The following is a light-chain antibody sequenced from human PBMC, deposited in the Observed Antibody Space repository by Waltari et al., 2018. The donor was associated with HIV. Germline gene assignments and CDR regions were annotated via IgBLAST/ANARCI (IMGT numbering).Light chain of an antibody. CDR3: QVWDSSNEHPV. J-gene: IGLJ2*01. CDR2: DDT. Sequence: SYVLTQPPSVSVAPGQTASITCGGNNIGDKSVHWYQKNPGPAPVLVVYDDTDRPSGIPDRFSGSNSGNTATLISSRVEAGDEADYYGQVWDSSNEHPVFGGGTKLSVL. CDR1: NIGDKS. V-gene: IGLV3-21*02.